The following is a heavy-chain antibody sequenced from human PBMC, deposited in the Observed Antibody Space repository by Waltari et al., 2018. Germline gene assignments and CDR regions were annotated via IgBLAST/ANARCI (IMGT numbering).Heavy chain of an antibody. V-gene: IGHV3-21*01. D-gene: IGHD3-3*01. CDR1: GFTFSSYS. CDR2: ISSSSSYI. CDR3: ASPRLRKYYDFWSGYPGGIDY. Sequence: EVQLVESGGGLVKPGGSLRLSCAASGFTFSSYSMNWVRQAPGKGLEWVSSISSSSSYIYYADSVKGRFTISRDNAKNQFSLKLSSVTAADTAVYYCASPRLRKYYDFWSGYPGGIDYWGQGTLVTVSS. J-gene: IGHJ4*02.